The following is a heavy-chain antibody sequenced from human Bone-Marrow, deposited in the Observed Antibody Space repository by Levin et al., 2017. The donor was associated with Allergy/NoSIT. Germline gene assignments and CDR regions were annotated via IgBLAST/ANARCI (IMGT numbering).Heavy chain of an antibody. CDR3: ARVESGSSSSSELTGDNWFDP. CDR2: ISNSNTYI. J-gene: IGHJ5*02. Sequence: GGSLRLSCAASGFTFSSYSMSWVRQGPGKGLEWVSSISNSNTYIHYADSVKGRFTISRDNAKNTLYLQMSSLRAEDTAVYYCARVESGSSSSSELTGDNWFDPWGRGTLVTVSS. V-gene: IGHV3-21*01. CDR1: GFTFSSYS. D-gene: IGHD6-6*01.